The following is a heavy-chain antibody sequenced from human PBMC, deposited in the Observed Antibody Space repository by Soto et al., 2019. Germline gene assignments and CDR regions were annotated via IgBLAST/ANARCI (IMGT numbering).Heavy chain of an antibody. D-gene: IGHD6-19*01. Sequence: ASVEVSCKASGYTFNTYGISWVRQAPGQGLDWMGWISAYNGNTNYAQKFQGRVTMTTDTSTSTAYMELRSLRSDDTAVYYCAGGLRQWLAQDAFDIWGQGTLVTVS. CDR1: GYTFNTYG. CDR2: ISAYNGNT. V-gene: IGHV1-18*01. J-gene: IGHJ3*02. CDR3: AGGLRQWLAQDAFDI.